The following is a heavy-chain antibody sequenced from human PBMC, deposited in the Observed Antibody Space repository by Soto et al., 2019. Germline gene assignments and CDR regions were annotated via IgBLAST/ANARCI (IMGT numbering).Heavy chain of an antibody. CDR3: AKASSAWYGSKNYYFDS. CDR1: GFTFSDYA. V-gene: IGHV3-23*01. Sequence: EVHLSESGGGVVQPEGSLRLSCVVSGFTFSDYAMDWVRQAPGKGLEWVSEISATGGTTNYADSVKGRYTISRDNSNNTLYLQLTNLRAEDTAMFYCAKASSAWYGSKNYYFDSWGQGALVTVSS. D-gene: IGHD6-19*01. CDR2: ISATGGTT. J-gene: IGHJ4*02.